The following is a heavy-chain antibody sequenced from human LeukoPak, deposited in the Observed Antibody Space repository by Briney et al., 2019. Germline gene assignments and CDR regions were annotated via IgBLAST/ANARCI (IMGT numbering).Heavy chain of an antibody. J-gene: IGHJ4*02. Sequence: SETLSLTCSVSNGSISRYYWNWIRQSPGKGLEWIGYIYYSGSTYYNPSLKSRVTISVDTSKNQFSLKLSSVTAADTAVYYCASLINGSFDYWGQGTLVTVSS. CDR3: ASLINGSFDY. CDR2: IYYSGST. CDR1: NGSISRYY. V-gene: IGHV4-59*06. D-gene: IGHD1-26*01.